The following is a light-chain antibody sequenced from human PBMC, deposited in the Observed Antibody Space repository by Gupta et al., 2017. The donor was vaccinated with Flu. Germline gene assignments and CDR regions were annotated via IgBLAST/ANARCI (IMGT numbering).Light chain of an antibody. CDR2: GAS. CDR1: QTVRHSPNYNNN. V-gene: IGKV4-1*01. CDR3: QQYDSGPVT. Sequence: QRATPKGKASQTVRHSPNYNNNLAWYQQKPGQPPRLLLHGASTRATGIPARFSDSGSGTDFTLTISSLQAEDVAVYYCQQYDSGPVTFGQGTKVEIK. J-gene: IGKJ2*01.